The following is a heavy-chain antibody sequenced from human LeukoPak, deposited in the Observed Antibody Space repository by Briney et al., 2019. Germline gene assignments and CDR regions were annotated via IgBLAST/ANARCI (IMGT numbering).Heavy chain of an antibody. CDR1: GGTFSSSA. V-gene: IGHV1-69*04. D-gene: IGHD5-18*01. CDR2: IITVLNIT. Sequence: SVKVSCKTSGGTFSSSAITWVRQAPGQGLEWMERIITVLNITTYAQKFQGRVTITADPSTSTAYMELSSLRSEEPAVYYCARDQGLTAPPPYGLDVWGQGTTVTVSS. J-gene: IGHJ6*02. CDR3: ARDQGLTAPPPYGLDV.